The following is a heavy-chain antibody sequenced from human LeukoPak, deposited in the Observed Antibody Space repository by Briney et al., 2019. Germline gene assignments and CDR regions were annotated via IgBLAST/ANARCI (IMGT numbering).Heavy chain of an antibody. CDR3: ARDADLYDSSGYYEY. CDR1: GFTFSTYW. CDR2: IKEDGSEK. D-gene: IGHD3-22*01. J-gene: IGHJ4*02. Sequence: GGSLRLSCAASGFTFSTYWMSWVRQAPGKGLEWVANIKEDGSEKYYVDSVKGRFTISRDNARNSLYLQMNSLRAEDTAVYYCARDADLYDSSGYYEYWGQGTLVTVSS. V-gene: IGHV3-7*01.